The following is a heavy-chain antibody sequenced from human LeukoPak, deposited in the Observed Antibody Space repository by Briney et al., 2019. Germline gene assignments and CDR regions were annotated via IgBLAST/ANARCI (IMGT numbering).Heavy chain of an antibody. V-gene: IGHV4-61*02. CDR1: GGSISSGSYY. D-gene: IGHD2-2*01. Sequence: PSQTLSLTCTVSGGSISSGSYYWSWIRQPAGKGLEWIGRIYTSGSTNYNPSLKSRVTISVDTSKNQFSLKLSSVTAADTAVYYCPRGPARGYCSSTSCYYYGMDVGGQGTTVTVSS. CDR2: IYTSGST. CDR3: PRGPARGYCSSTSCYYYGMDV. J-gene: IGHJ6*02.